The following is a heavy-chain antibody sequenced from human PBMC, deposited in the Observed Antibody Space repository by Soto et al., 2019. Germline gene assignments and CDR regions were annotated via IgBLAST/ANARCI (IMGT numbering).Heavy chain of an antibody. D-gene: IGHD6-19*01. CDR2: ISSDGRNE. Sequence: QVQLVESGGGVVQPGRSLRLSCAASGFTFGRSSLHWARQAPGKGLEWVAGISSDGRNEFYADSVRGRFTISRDNSMSTLELVMHTLGSDDTAVYYCARGTGWFFFWGQGTLVIVSS. V-gene: IGHV3-30*04. CDR3: ARGTGWFFF. CDR1: GFTFGRSS. J-gene: IGHJ4*02.